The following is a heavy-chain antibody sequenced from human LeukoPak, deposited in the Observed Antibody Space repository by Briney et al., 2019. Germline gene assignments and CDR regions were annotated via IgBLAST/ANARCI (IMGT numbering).Heavy chain of an antibody. J-gene: IGHJ4*02. CDR3: ARGPYSSDAGY. CDR1: CGSLTSLY. CDR2: ISHTGHT. Sequence: SETLSLTCAVYCGSLTSLYWSWISQPPGERPEWIGEISHTGHTNYNPSLKSRVTMSVVTSKNQLSLILTSATAAATAVYYCARGPYSSDAGYWGQGTLVTVSS. D-gene: IGHD6-25*01. V-gene: IGHV4-34*01.